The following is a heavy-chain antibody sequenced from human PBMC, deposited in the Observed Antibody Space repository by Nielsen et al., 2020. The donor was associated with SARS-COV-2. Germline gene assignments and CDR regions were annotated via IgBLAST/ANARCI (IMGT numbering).Heavy chain of an antibody. CDR3: WTGVGADGFDH. V-gene: IGHV3-30*03. CDR2: ISYDGSDQ. J-gene: IGHJ4*02. Sequence: GESLKISCAASGITFSSYGFHWVRQAPGKGLEWVALISYDGSDQYYAASVKGRFTISRDNSKNTLYLEMSSLGVEDTAVYYCWTGVGADGFDHWGQGALVTVSS. D-gene: IGHD1-14*01. CDR1: GITFSSYG.